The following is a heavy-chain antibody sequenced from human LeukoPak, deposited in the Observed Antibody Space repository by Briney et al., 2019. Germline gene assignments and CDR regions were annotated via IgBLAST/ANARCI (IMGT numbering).Heavy chain of an antibody. J-gene: IGHJ4*02. CDR3: ARRAGYSSGWYEGRFYYFDY. D-gene: IGHD6-19*01. CDR2: IYYSGST. CDR1: GGSISSYY. Sequence: PLETLSLTCTVSGGSISSYYWSWIRQPPGKGLEWIGYIYYSGSTNYNPSLKSRVTISVDTSKNQFSLKLSSVTAADTAVYYCARRAGYSSGWYEGRFYYFDYWGQGTLVTVSS. V-gene: IGHV4-59*08.